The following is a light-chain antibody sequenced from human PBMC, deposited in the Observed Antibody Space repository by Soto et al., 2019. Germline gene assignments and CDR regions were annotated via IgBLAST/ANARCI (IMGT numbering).Light chain of an antibody. CDR1: QSISSY. Sequence: DIQMTQSPSSLSASVGDRVTITCRASQSISSYLNWYQQKPGKAPKLLIYAASSLQSGVPSRFSGSGSGTDFTLTISILQPEDFATYYCQQGYSNPQTFGQWTKVDFK. J-gene: IGKJ1*01. CDR2: AAS. V-gene: IGKV1-39*01. CDR3: QQGYSNPQT.